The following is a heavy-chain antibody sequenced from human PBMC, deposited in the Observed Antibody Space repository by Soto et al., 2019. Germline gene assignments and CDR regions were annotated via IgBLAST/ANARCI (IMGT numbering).Heavy chain of an antibody. V-gene: IGHV3-64*01. CDR2: ISSNGVGA. CDR1: GFTLSGYA. CDR3: ARRARPDFYYMDV. Sequence: EVQLAESGGGLAQPGGSLRLSCAASGFTLSGYAMDWVRQAPGKGLEYVSGISSNGVGAYYANSVQGRFTISRDNSKNTVYLQMGSLRPEDMAVYYCARRARPDFYYMDVWGKGTTVTVS. J-gene: IGHJ6*03. D-gene: IGHD6-6*01.